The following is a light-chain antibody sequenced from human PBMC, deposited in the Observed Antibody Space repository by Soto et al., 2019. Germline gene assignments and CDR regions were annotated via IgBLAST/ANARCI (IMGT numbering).Light chain of an antibody. J-gene: IGLJ2*01. CDR2: DDD. Sequence: QSVLTQPPSVSSAPGQKVTISCSGSSSNIGDDYVSWYQQFPGKAPRLLIYDDDKRPSGIPDRFSGSKSGTAATLEITGLQTGDEADYYCGTWDSSLSGGGFGGGTKLTVL. V-gene: IGLV1-51*01. CDR3: GTWDSSLSGGG. CDR1: SSNIGDDY.